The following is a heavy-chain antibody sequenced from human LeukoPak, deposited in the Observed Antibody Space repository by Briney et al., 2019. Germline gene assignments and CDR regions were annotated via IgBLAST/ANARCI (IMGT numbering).Heavy chain of an antibody. D-gene: IGHD6-6*01. V-gene: IGHV6-1*01. CDR3: ARDWPPLYSSSSAWFDP. J-gene: IGHJ5*02. CDR1: GDGVSSNSAA. Sequence: SQTLSLTCAISGDGVSSNSAAWNWIRQSPSRGLEWLGRTYYRSKWYNDYAVSLKSRITINPDTSKNQFSLKLSSVTAADTAVYYCARDWPPLYSSSSAWFDPWGQGTLVTVSS. CDR2: TYYRSKWYN.